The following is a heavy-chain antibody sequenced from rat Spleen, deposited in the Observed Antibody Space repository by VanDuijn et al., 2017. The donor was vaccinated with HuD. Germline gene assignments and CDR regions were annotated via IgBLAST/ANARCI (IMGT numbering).Heavy chain of an antibody. J-gene: IGHJ4*01. V-gene: IGHV2-41*01. CDR1: GFSLTSYN. CDR3: ARDITTTGVMDA. Sequence: QVQLKESGPGLVQPSQTLSLTCTVAGFSLTSYNVHWVRQPPGKGLEWMGVIWNTGGTRYNSALKSRLSISKDTSKSQVFLKMNSLQTEDTATYYCARDITTTGVMDAWGQGASVTVSS. D-gene: IGHD1-10*01. CDR2: IWNTGGT.